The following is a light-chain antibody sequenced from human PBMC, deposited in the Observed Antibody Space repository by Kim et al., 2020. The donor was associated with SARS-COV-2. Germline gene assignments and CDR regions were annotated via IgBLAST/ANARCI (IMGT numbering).Light chain of an antibody. J-gene: IGLJ1*01. CDR1: SGYSNYK. CDR3: GADHGSGSNFVYV. CDR2: VGTGGIVG. V-gene: IGLV9-49*01. Sequence: QPVLTQPPSASASLGASVTLTCTLSSGYSNYKVDWYQQRPGKGPRFVMRVGTGGIVGSKGDGIPDRFSVLGSGLNRYLTIKIIQEEDESDYHCGADHGSGSNFVYVFGTGTKVTVL.